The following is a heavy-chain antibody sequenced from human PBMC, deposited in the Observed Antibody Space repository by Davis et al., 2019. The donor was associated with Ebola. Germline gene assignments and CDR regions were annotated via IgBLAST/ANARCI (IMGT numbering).Heavy chain of an antibody. CDR2: ISGSGGST. CDR3: AGSSGYLFDY. CDR1: GFTFSSYS. V-gene: IGHV3-23*01. D-gene: IGHD3-22*01. Sequence: GESLKISCAASGFTFSSYSMNWVRQAPGKGLEWVSAISGSGGSTYYADSVKGRFTISRDNSKNTLYLQMNSLRAEDTAVYYCAGSSGYLFDYWGQGTTVTVSS. J-gene: IGHJ4*03.